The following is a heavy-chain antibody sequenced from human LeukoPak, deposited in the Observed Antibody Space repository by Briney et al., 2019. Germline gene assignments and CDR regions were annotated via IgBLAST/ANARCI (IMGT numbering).Heavy chain of an antibody. CDR2: INPNSGGT. CDR3: ARAPHYYDSSGYTSG. V-gene: IGHV1-2*06. Sequence: GASVKVSCKASGYTFTGYYMHWVRQAPGQGLEWMGRINPNSGGTNYAQKFQGRVTKTRDTSISTAYMELSRLRSDDTAVYYCARAPHYYDSSGYTSGWGQGTLVTVSS. D-gene: IGHD3-22*01. CDR1: GYTFTGYY. J-gene: IGHJ4*02.